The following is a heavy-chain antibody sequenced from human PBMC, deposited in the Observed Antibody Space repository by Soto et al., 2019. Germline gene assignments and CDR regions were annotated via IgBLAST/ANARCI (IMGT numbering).Heavy chain of an antibody. J-gene: IGHJ6*02. CDR3: ARHGDGSGSFSVWWVEYGMDV. Sequence: SETLSLTCTVSGGSISSSSYYWGWIRQPPGKGLEWIGSIYYSGSTYYNPSLKSRVTISVDTSKNQFSLKLSSVTAADTAVYYCARHGDGSGSFSVWWVEYGMDVWGQGTTVTVSS. CDR1: GGSISSSSYY. D-gene: IGHD3-10*01. CDR2: IYYSGST. V-gene: IGHV4-39*01.